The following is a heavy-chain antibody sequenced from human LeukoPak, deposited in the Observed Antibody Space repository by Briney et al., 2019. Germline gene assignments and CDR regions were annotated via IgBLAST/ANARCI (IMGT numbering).Heavy chain of an antibody. J-gene: IGHJ4*02. CDR2: INPSGGST. CDR1: GYTFTSYY. D-gene: IGHD2-2*01. CDR3: ARDIVVVPAAWYYFDY. V-gene: IGHV1-46*01. Sequence: ASVKVSCKASGYTFTSYYMHWVRQAPGQGLEWMVIINPSGGSTSYAQKFQGRVTMTRDTSTSTVYMELSSLRSEDTAVYYCARDIVVVPAAWYYFDYWGQGTLVTVSS.